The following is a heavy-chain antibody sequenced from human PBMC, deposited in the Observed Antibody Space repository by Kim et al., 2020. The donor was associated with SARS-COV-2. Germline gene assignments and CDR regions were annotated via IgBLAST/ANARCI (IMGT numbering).Heavy chain of an antibody. V-gene: IGHV4-30-4*01. CDR2: IYYSGST. Sequence: SETLSLTCTVSGGSISSGDYYRSWIRQPPGKGLEWIGYIYYSGSTYYNPSLKSRVTISVATSKNQFSLKLSSVPSADTALYYCARVPHAVACLYYYYSG. D-gene: IGHD6-19*01. J-gene: IGHJ6*01. CDR3: ARVPHAVACLYYYYSG. CDR1: GGSISSGDYY.